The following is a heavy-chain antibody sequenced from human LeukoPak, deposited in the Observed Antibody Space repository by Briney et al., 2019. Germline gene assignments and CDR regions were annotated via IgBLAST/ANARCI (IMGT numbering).Heavy chain of an antibody. CDR2: ISSDGTGK. J-gene: IGHJ4*02. Sequence: GGSLRLSCAASGFTFRKYAITWVRQAPGKGLEWVALISSDGTGKYYADSVKGRFTISRDNSKNTLSLQMNSLRLEDTAVYFCWRREGNFYKYYFDSGGQGTLVTVSS. CDR1: GFTFRKYA. D-gene: IGHD1-7*01. CDR3: WRREGNFYKYYFDS. V-gene: IGHV3-30*04.